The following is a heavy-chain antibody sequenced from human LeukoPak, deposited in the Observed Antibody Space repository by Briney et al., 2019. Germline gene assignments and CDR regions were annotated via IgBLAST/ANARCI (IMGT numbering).Heavy chain of an antibody. CDR3: ARAYYYHYDSSGYPDY. CDR1: GYSFTSYW. D-gene: IGHD3-22*01. CDR2: IYPGDSDT. J-gene: IGHJ4*02. Sequence: GESLKISCKGSGYSFTSYWIGWVRQMPGKGLEWVGIIYPGDSDTRYSPSFQGQVTISADKSISTAYPQWSSLKASGTAMYYCARAYYYHYDSSGYPDYWGQGTLVTVSS. V-gene: IGHV5-51*01.